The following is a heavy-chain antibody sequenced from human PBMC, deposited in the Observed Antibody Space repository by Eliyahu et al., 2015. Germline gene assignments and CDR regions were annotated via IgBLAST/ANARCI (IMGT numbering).Heavy chain of an antibody. J-gene: IGHJ6*02. Sequence: QVTLKESGPALVKPTQTLTLTCTFSGFSLSXXXMRVSWXRQPPGKALEWLARIDWDDDKFYSTSLKTRLTISKDTSKNQVVLTMTNMDPVDTATYYCARSRYGSGSYYEDPYYYGMDVWGQGTTVTVS. V-gene: IGHV2-70*04. CDR3: ARSRYGSGSYYEDPYYYGMDV. CDR1: GFSLSXXXMR. D-gene: IGHD3-10*01. CDR2: IDWDDDK.